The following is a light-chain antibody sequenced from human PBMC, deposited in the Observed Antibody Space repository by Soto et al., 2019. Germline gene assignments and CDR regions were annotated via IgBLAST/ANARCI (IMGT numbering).Light chain of an antibody. J-gene: IGLJ1*01. V-gene: IGLV2-11*01. CDR2: DVS. Sequence: QSALTQPRSVSGSPGQSVTISCTGTSSDVGGYNYVSWYQQYSGKSPKVMIYDVSKRPSGVPDRFSGSKSGNTASLTISGLQAEDEADYYCCSYAASNTFVFVTGTKVTVL. CDR3: CSYAASNTFV. CDR1: SSDVGGYNY.